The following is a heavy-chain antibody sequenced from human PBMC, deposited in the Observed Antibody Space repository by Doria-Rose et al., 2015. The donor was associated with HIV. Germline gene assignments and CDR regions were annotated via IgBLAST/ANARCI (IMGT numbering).Heavy chain of an antibody. CDR2: MNPNSGNT. D-gene: IGHD2-21*02. Sequence: VKVSCKASGYTFTTYDINWVRQAAGQGLEWMGWMNPNSGNTGYAQKFQGRVTMTRNTSISTAYMELSSLRSDDTALYYCARVLAYCGGDCYARRNDAFDIWGQGTLVTVSS. CDR1: GYTFTTYD. V-gene: IGHV1-8*02. J-gene: IGHJ3*02. CDR3: ARVLAYCGGDCYARRNDAFDI.